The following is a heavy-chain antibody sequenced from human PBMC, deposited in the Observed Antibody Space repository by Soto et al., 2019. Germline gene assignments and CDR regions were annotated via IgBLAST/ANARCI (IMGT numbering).Heavy chain of an antibody. V-gene: IGHV1-18*01. D-gene: IGHD2-15*01. CDR2: ISAYNGYT. CDR3: ARSPFKATGGTPGDY. J-gene: IGHJ4*02. Sequence: ASVKVSCKASGYTFTSYGITWVRQAPGQGLEWMGWISAYNGYTNYVQNLQGRATMTTDTSTTTAYMELRSLRSDDTAVYYCARSPFKATGGTPGDYWGQGTLVTVSS. CDR1: GYTFTSYG.